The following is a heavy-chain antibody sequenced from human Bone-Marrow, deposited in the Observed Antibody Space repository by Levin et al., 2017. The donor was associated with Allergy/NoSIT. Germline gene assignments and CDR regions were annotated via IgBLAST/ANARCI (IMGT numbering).Heavy chain of an antibody. D-gene: IGHD6-19*01. CDR1: GGSISSYY. CDR2: IYYSGST. CDR3: ARVSGWYVHDY. Sequence: SCTVSGGSISSYYWSWIRQPPGKGLEWIGYIYYSGSTNYNPSLKSRVTISVDTSKNQFSLKLSSVTAADTAVYYCARVSGWYVHDYWGQGTLVTVSS. V-gene: IGHV4-59*01. J-gene: IGHJ4*02.